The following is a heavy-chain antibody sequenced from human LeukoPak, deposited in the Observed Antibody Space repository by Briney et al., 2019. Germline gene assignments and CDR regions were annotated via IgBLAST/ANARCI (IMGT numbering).Heavy chain of an antibody. D-gene: IGHD2-2*01. V-gene: IGHV4-61*02. CDR2: IYTSGST. CDR1: GGSISSGSYY. CDR3: ARSAVIPYYYGMDV. Sequence: PSETLSLTCTVSGGSISSGSYYWSWIRQPAGKGLEWIGRIYTSGSTNYNPPLKSRFTISVDTSKNQFSLKLSSVTAADTAVYYCARSAVIPYYYGMDVWGQGTTVTVSS. J-gene: IGHJ6*02.